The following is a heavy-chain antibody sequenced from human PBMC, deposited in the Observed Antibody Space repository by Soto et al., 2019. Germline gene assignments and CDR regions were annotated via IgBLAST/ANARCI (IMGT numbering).Heavy chain of an antibody. CDR2: IFHSGSS. D-gene: IGHD1-26*01. J-gene: IGHJ4*02. V-gene: IGHV4-4*02. Sequence: PSQTLPLTCAIFGGSISNSNWWTRVRQPPGKGLDWIGEIFHSGSSNYNSSLMGRVTISVDKANNQFSLKLSSVTAAGTAVYYCAHRPIVGAAIWGQGTLVIVFS. CDR3: AHRPIVGAAI. CDR1: GGSISNSNW.